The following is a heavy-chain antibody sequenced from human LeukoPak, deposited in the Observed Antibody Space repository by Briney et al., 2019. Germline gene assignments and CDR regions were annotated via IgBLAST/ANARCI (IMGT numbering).Heavy chain of an antibody. Sequence: SETLSLTCTVSGYSISSGYYWGWIRQPPGKGLEWIGSIYHSGSTYYNPSLKSRVTISVDTSKNQFSLKLSSVTAADTAVYYYGTKDQTRRSYSSLQQNYYYMDVWGKGTTVTVSS. J-gene: IGHJ6*03. CDR1: GYSISSGYY. D-gene: IGHD3-16*01. CDR2: IYHSGST. V-gene: IGHV4-38-2*02. CDR3: GTKDQTRRSYSSLQQNYYYMDV.